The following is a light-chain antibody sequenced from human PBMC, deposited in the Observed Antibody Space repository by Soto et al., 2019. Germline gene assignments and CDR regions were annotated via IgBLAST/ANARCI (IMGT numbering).Light chain of an antibody. CDR1: QSVYTY. CDR3: QQYRDYPFT. Sequence: DIQKTQSPSTLSVSVGDRVTITCRASQSVYTYLAWYQHKPGEAPNLLIYRASNLRNGVPSRFSGSGSGTEFTLAISSLQPDDFATYYCQQYRDYPFTFGQGTK. V-gene: IGKV1-5*03. CDR2: RAS. J-gene: IGKJ2*01.